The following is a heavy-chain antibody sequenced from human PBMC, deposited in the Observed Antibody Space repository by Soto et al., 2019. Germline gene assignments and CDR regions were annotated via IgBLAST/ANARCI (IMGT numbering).Heavy chain of an antibody. Sequence: ASVKVSCKASGKSFSNYAIHWVRQSPGQGLEWMGGIYVGRANLKYSERFQGKVTLTRDAPASTAFMEPSGLTSQDTAVYYCAGDEDDYSSIWGRFDFSG. J-gene: IGHJ4*01. CDR2: IYVGRANL. CDR3: AGDEDDYSSIWGRFDF. D-gene: IGHD6-13*01. V-gene: IGHV1-3*01. CDR1: GKSFSNYA.